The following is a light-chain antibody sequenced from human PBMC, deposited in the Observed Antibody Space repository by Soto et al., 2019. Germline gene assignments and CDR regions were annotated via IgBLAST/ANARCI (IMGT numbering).Light chain of an antibody. V-gene: IGKV1-5*03. CDR1: QSISSW. Sequence: DIQMTQSPSTLSASVGDRVTITCRASQSISSWLAWYQQKPGKAPKLLIYKASSLESGVPSRFSGSGSGTECTLTISSLQPDDFATYYCQQYWTFGQGTKVEIK. J-gene: IGKJ1*01. CDR3: QQYWT. CDR2: KAS.